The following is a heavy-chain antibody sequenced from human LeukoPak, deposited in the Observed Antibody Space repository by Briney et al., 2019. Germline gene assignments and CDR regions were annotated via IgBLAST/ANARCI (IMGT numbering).Heavy chain of an antibody. D-gene: IGHD3-10*01. CDR2: ISTAGDT. CDR3: ARVSYYGSGRQCWYFDL. CDR1: GFTFSNYD. Sequence: GGSLRLSCAASGFTFSNYDMHWVRQAKGEGLEWVSAISTAGDTYYPGSVKGRFTISRENAENSLYLQMNSLRAGDTAVYYCARVSYYGSGRQCWYFDLWGRGTLVTVSS. V-gene: IGHV3-13*04. J-gene: IGHJ2*01.